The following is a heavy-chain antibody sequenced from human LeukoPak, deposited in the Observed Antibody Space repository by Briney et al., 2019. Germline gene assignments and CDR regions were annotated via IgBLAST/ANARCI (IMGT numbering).Heavy chain of an antibody. CDR3: ARDPADDYYGSGSTGDY. D-gene: IGHD3-10*01. V-gene: IGHV1-69*06. CDR1: GGTFSSYA. J-gene: IGHJ4*02. CDR2: IIPIFGTA. Sequence: SVKVSCKASGGTFSSYAISWVRQAPGQGLEWMGGIIPIFGTANYAQKFQGRVTITADKSTRTAYMELSSLRSEDTAVYYCARDPADDYYGSGSTGDYWGQGTLVTVSS.